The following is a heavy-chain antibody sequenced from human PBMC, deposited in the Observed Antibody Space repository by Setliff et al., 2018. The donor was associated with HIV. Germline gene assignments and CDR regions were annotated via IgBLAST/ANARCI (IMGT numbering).Heavy chain of an antibody. CDR1: GFTFNSYG. J-gene: IGHJ6*03. CDR2: IWYDASKK. D-gene: IGHD2-15*01. CDR3: VKDGASSPSPVSDYYYYDMDV. V-gene: IGHV3-33*03. Sequence: GSLRLSCAASGFTFNSYGMHWVRQAPGKGLEWVALIWYDASKKEYADSVKGRFNILKVESKKTVYLQMNSMRADDTAVYYCVKDGASSPSPVSDYYYYDMDVWGKGTTVTVSS.